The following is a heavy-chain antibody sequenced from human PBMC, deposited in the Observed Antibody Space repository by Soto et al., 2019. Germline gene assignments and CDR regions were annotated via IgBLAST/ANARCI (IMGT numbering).Heavy chain of an antibody. CDR1: GFTFSSYS. V-gene: IGHV3-21*01. D-gene: IGHD2-15*01. CDR2: ISSSSYI. J-gene: IGHJ4*02. Sequence: GGSLRLSCAASGFTFSSYSMNWVRQAPGKGLEWVSSISSSSYIYYADSVRGRFTISRDNAKNSLYLQMNSLRAEDTAVYYCAREKADYFDYWGQGTLVTVSS. CDR3: AREKADYFDY.